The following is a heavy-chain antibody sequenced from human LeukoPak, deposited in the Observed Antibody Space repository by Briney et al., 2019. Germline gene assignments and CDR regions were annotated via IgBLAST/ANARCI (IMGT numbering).Heavy chain of an antibody. Sequence: PSETLSLTCAVSGGSISSSNWWSWVRQPPGKGLEWIGYIYYSGSTNYNPSLKSRVTISVDTSKNQFSLKLSSVTAADTAVYYCARVERIAAAGYYFDYWGQGTLVTVSS. D-gene: IGHD6-13*01. J-gene: IGHJ4*02. CDR1: GGSISSSNW. CDR3: ARVERIAAAGYYFDY. CDR2: IYYSGST. V-gene: IGHV4-4*02.